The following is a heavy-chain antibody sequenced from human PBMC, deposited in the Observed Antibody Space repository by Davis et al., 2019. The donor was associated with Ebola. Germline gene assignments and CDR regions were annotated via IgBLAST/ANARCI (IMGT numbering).Heavy chain of an antibody. Sequence: PGGSLRLSCAASGFTFSTYWMNWVRQAPGKGLEWVANIKEDGTEKYYVDSVRGRFTISRDNAKNSLYLQMNSLRADDTAVYYCARGEGSRNFGCWGYWGQGTRVTVSS. D-gene: IGHD2-15*01. CDR1: GFTFSTYW. CDR3: ARGEGSRNFGCWGY. CDR2: IKEDGTEK. V-gene: IGHV3-7*04. J-gene: IGHJ4*02.